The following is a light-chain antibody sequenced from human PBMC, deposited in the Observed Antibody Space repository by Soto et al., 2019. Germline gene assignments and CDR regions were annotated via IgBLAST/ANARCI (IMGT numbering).Light chain of an antibody. Sequence: EVVMTQSPATLSVFPGERVTLSCRASQSVSTSLAWYQQKPGQAPRLLIYSASTRATGIPVRFSGSGSGTEFTLTISSLESEDFAVYYCQQYIHGYTFGQGTELEIK. J-gene: IGKJ2*01. CDR1: QSVSTS. CDR2: SAS. V-gene: IGKV3-15*01. CDR3: QQYIHGYT.